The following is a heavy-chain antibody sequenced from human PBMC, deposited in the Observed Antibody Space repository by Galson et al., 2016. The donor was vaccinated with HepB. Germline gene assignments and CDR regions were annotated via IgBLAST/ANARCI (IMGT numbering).Heavy chain of an antibody. J-gene: IGHJ4*02. D-gene: IGHD4-17*01. CDR2: ISWDGHST. CDR3: VKEPYGYLSHFLES. CDR1: GSTFDNYA. Sequence: SLRLSCAASGSTFDNYAMHWVRQAPGKGLEWVSVISWDGHSTYYAASVRGRFVVSRDNRKTSLSLRMNSLRSEDTGFYFCVKEPYGYLSHFLESWGQGTMVTV. V-gene: IGHV3-43*01.